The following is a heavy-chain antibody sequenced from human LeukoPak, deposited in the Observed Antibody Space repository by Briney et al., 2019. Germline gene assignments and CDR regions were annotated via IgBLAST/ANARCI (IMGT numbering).Heavy chain of an antibody. D-gene: IGHD2-2*01. CDR2: IIPIFGTA. J-gene: IGHJ4*02. CDR3: AKDRVGYCSSTSCYHFDY. CDR1: GGTFISYA. V-gene: IGHV1-69*06. Sequence: GASVKVSCKASGGTFISYAISWVRQAPGQGLEWMGGIIPIFGTANYAQKFQGRVTITADKSTRTAYMELSSLRSEDTAVYYCAKDRVGYCSSTSCYHFDYWGQGTLVTVSS.